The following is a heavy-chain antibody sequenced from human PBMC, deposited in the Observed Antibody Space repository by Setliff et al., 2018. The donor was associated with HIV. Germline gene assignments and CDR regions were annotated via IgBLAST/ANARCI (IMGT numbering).Heavy chain of an antibody. Sequence: PSETLSLTCAVYGGSFSGYFWTWIRQPPQKRLEWIGEINHSGDTNYNPSLKSRVTISADTSKNQFSLKLSSVTAADTAVYYCGRHNSHGLGGGAGGDFDIWGQGTMVTVSS. J-gene: IGHJ3*02. CDR1: GGSFSGYF. CDR2: INHSGDT. V-gene: IGHV4-34*01. CDR3: GRHNSHGLGGGAGGDFDI. D-gene: IGHD2-21*01.